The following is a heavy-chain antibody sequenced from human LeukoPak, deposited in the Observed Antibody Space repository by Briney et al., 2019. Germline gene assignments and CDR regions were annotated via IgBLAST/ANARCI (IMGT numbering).Heavy chain of an antibody. CDR2: INPSGGST. V-gene: IGHV1-46*01. J-gene: IGHJ6*03. D-gene: IGHD2-21*02. CDR1: GYTFTCYY. Sequence: ASVKVSCKASGYTFTCYYMHWVRQAPGQGLEWMGIINPSGGSTSYAQKFQGRVTMTRDMSTSTVYMELSSLRSEDTAVYYCAREVTAKTMEYYMDVWGKGTTVTVSS. CDR3: AREVTAKTMEYYMDV.